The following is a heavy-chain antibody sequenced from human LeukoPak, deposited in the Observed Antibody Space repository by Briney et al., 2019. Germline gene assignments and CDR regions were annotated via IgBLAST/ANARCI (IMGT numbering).Heavy chain of an antibody. CDR1: GFTFSSYG. CDR2: ILNDGSQE. J-gene: IGHJ3*02. V-gene: IGHV3-33*01. CDR3: ARDDALGDNALDI. Sequence: PGRSPRLSCAASGFTFSSYGMHWVRQAPGKGLEWVAVILNDGSQEKYADSVKGRFTISRDNSKNTLFLQMNSLRAEDTAVYYCARDDALGDNALDIWGQGTMVTVSS. D-gene: IGHD3-16*01.